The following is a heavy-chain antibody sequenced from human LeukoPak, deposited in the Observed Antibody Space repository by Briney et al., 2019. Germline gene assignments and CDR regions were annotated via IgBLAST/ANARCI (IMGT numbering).Heavy chain of an antibody. CDR3: AKSQCSSGGSCYYYYMDV. J-gene: IGHJ6*03. Sequence: GGSLRLSCAASGFTFDDYAMHWVRQAPGKGLERVSLISGDGGSTYYADSVKGRFTISRDNSKNSLYLQVNSLRTEDTALYYCAKSQCSSGGSCYYYYMDVWGKGTTVTVSS. CDR1: GFTFDDYA. V-gene: IGHV3-43*02. D-gene: IGHD3-10*01. CDR2: ISGDGGST.